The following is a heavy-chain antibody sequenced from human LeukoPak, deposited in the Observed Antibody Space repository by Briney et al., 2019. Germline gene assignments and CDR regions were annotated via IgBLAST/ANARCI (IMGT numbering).Heavy chain of an antibody. CDR1: GFTFSSYS. Sequence: PGGSLRLSCAASGFTFSSYSMNWVRQAPGKGLEWVSSISSSSSYIYYADSVKGRFTISRDNAKNSLYLQMNSLRAEDTAVYYCARDRGVVVVPAPAYGMDVWGQGTTVTVSS. CDR3: ARDRGVVVVPAPAYGMDV. V-gene: IGHV3-21*04. J-gene: IGHJ6*02. CDR2: ISSSSSYI. D-gene: IGHD2-2*01.